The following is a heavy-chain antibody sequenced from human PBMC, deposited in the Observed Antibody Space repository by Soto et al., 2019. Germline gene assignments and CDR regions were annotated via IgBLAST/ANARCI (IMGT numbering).Heavy chain of an antibody. D-gene: IGHD3-22*01. J-gene: IGHJ3*02. CDR1: GYTFTSYG. CDR3: ALELILDYYDSSGHGGAFDI. V-gene: IGHV1-18*01. CDR2: ISAYNGNT. Sequence: SVKISCKASGYTFTSYGISWVRQAPGQGLEWMGWISAYNGNTNYAQKLQGRVTMTTDTSTSTAYMELRSLRSDDTAVYYCALELILDYYDSSGHGGAFDIWGKGKMVTVSS.